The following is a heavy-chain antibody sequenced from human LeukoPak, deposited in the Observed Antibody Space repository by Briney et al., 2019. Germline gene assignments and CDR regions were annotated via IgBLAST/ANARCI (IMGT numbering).Heavy chain of an antibody. J-gene: IGHJ3*02. CDR3: ARLGSFHDAFDI. V-gene: IGHV3-64*02. Sequence: GGSLRLSCAGSGFIFYSYAMHWVRQAPGRGLEYVSAITSNGGSTFYADSVKGRFTISRDNAKNSLYLQMNSLRAEDTAVYYCARLGSFHDAFDIWGQGTMVTVSS. D-gene: IGHD1-26*01. CDR2: ITSNGGST. CDR1: GFIFYSYA.